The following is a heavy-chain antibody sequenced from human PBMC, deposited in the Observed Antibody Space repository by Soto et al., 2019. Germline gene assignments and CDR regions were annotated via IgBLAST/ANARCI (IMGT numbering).Heavy chain of an antibody. V-gene: IGHV4-59*01. CDR3: ARESHDTIFGVVPHSYYYMDV. J-gene: IGHJ6*03. CDR2: IYYSGST. CDR1: GGSISSYY. D-gene: IGHD3-3*01. Sequence: SETLSLTCTVSGGSISSYYWSWIRQPPGKGLEWIGYIYYSGSTNYNPSLKSRVTISVDTSKNQFSLKLSSVTAADTAVYYCARESHDTIFGVVPHSYYYMDVWGKGTTVTVSS.